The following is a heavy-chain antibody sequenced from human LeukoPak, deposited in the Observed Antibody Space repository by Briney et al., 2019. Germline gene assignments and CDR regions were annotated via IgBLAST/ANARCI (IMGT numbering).Heavy chain of an antibody. CDR2: INPSDGST. CDR1: GYIFINYY. J-gene: IGHJ5*02. D-gene: IGHD2-2*01. V-gene: IGHV1-46*01. CDR3: ARDYQLLWFDP. Sequence: GASVNVSCKASGYIFINYYIHWVRQAPGQGLEWMGVINPSDGSTNYAQKYQDRVTMTRDTSTRTVYMQLSSLRSDDTAVYYCARDYQLLWFDPWGQGTLVTASS.